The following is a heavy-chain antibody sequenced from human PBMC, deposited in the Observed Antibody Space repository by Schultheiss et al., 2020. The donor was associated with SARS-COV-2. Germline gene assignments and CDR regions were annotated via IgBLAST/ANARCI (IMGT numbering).Heavy chain of an antibody. Sequence: GGSLRLSCAASGFTFSNAWMSWVRQAPGKGLEWVSYISASGSTIYYADSVEGRFTISRDNSKNTLYLQMNSLGAEDTAVYFCARNYDHAFSYWGQGTLVTVSS. J-gene: IGHJ4*02. CDR3: ARNYDHAFSY. CDR1: GFTFSNAW. D-gene: IGHD3-3*01. V-gene: IGHV3-48*01. CDR2: ISASGSTI.